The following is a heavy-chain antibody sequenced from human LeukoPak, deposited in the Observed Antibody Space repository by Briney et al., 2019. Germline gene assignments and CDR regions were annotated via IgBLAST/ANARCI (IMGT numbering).Heavy chain of an antibody. CDR2: VNHEGDS. J-gene: IGHJ6*03. V-gene: IGHV4-34*01. D-gene: IGHD3-16*01. CDR1: GVSLTGYY. CDR3: ARGSTYVSNYYFDV. Sequence: SETLSLTCAVYGVSLTGYYWSWIRQSPEKGLEWIGEVNHEGDSIYSPSLKSRLTLSVDMSMNQFSLNLRYVTAADTAVDFCARGSTYVSNYYFDVWGKGTTVIVSS.